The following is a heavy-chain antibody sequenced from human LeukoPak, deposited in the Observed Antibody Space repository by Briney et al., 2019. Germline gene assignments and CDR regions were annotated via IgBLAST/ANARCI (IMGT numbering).Heavy chain of an antibody. CDR3: ARDGGELWPLDE. CDR2: IKPDGSET. CDR1: GFPFKGYW. J-gene: IGHJ4*02. V-gene: IGHV3-7*01. D-gene: IGHD3-10*01. Sequence: GGSLRLSCVASGFPFKGYWMTWVRQSPGKGLNWVANIKPDGSETNYLDSVKGRFTISRDNARDSLFLEMNNLRVDDTAVYYCARDGGELWPLDEWGQGILVTVSS.